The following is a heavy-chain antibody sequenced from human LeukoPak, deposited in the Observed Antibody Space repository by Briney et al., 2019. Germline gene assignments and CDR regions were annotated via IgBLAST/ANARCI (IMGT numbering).Heavy chain of an antibody. CDR1: GFTFSNSW. CDR3: ARGVPRPTSFDF. V-gene: IGHV3-7*01. J-gene: IGHJ4*02. Sequence: RGSLRLSCAVSGFTFSNSWMSWVRPAPGKGLEWVASIKEDGSAKKYVDSVEGRFTISRDNAQNSLSLQMNSLRVEDTAVYYCARGVPRPTSFDFWGQGTLVTVSS. CDR2: IKEDGSAK. D-gene: IGHD1-1*01.